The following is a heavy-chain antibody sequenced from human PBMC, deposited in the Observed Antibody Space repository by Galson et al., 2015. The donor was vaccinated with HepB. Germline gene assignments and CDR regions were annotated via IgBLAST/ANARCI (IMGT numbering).Heavy chain of an antibody. V-gene: IGHV3-66*02. CDR1: GFTVSSNY. Sequence: SLRLSCAASGFTVSSNYMSWVRQAPGKGLEWVSVIYGGGSTYYADSVKGRFSISRDNSKNTLSLQMSSLRAEDTAVYYCARGTPYNFDTSCYFPLYYPDYWGQGTLVTVSS. D-gene: IGHD3-22*01. J-gene: IGHJ4*02. CDR2: IYGGGST. CDR3: ARGTPYNFDTSCYFPLYYPDY.